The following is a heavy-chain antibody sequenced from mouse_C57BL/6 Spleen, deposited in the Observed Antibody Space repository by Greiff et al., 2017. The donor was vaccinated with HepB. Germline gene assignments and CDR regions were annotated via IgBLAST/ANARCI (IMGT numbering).Heavy chain of an antibody. CDR2: ISDGGSYT. Sequence: VQLKESGGGLVKPGGSLKLSCAASGFTFSSYAMSWVRQTPEKRLEWVATISDGGSYTYYPDNVKGRFTISRDNAKNNLYLQMSHLKSEDTAMYYCARDHYGSGFAYWGQGTLVTVSA. CDR3: ARDHYGSGFAY. CDR1: GFTFSSYA. J-gene: IGHJ3*01. V-gene: IGHV5-4*01. D-gene: IGHD1-1*01.